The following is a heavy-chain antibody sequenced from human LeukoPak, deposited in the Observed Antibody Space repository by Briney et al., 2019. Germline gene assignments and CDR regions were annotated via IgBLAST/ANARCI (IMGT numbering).Heavy chain of an antibody. Sequence: SETLSLTCAVYGGSFSGYYWSWIRRPPGKGLEWIGEINHSGSTNYNPSLKSRVTISVDTSKNQFSLKLSSVTAADTAVYYCARGQRVRRVYYFDYWGQGTLVTVSS. CDR1: GGSFSGYY. D-gene: IGHD3-10*01. V-gene: IGHV4-34*01. CDR2: INHSGST. CDR3: ARGQRVRRVYYFDY. J-gene: IGHJ4*02.